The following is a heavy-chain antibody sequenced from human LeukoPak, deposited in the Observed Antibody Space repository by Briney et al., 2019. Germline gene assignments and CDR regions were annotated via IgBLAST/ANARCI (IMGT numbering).Heavy chain of an antibody. Sequence: GESLKISCKGSGYSFTSYWIGWVRQMPGKGLEWMGIIYPGDSDTRYSPSFQGQVTISADKSISTAYLQWSSLKASDTAMYYCARPYSSGWYGVAFDIWGQGTMVTVSS. CDR2: IYPGDSDT. J-gene: IGHJ3*02. CDR3: ARPYSSGWYGVAFDI. CDR1: GYSFTSYW. D-gene: IGHD6-19*01. V-gene: IGHV5-51*01.